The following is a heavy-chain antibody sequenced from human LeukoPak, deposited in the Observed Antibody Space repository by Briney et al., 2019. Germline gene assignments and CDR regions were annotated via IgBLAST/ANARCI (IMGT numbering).Heavy chain of an antibody. Sequence: GGSLRLSCAAAGFTVSSNYMSWVRQAPGKGLEWVSVIYRGGSTYYADSGKGRFTISRHNSKNTLYLQMNSLRAEDTAVYYCASSVGATQDYYYGMDVWGQGTTVTVSS. D-gene: IGHD1-26*01. J-gene: IGHJ6*02. V-gene: IGHV3-53*04. CDR1: GFTVSSNY. CDR2: IYRGGST. CDR3: ASSVGATQDYYYGMDV.